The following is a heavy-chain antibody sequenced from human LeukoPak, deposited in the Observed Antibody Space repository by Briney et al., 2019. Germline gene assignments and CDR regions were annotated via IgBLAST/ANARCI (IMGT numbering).Heavy chain of an antibody. CDR2: ISYDGRSNK. CDR1: GFTFSNYG. D-gene: IGHD2-15*01. V-gene: IGHV3-30*18. Sequence: PGGSLRLSCAASGFTFSNYGLHWVRQAPGKGLEWVALISYDGRSNKYYADSVKGRFTISRDNSKNTLYLQMNSLRAEDTAVYYCAKSVVAGVYGSFDYWGQGTLVTVSS. J-gene: IGHJ4*02. CDR3: AKSVVAGVYGSFDY.